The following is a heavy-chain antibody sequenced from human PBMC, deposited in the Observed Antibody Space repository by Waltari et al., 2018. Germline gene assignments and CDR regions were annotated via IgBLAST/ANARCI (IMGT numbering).Heavy chain of an antibody. CDR2: SKSQIDGGAA. CDR1: GFTFGHFW. Sequence: EVQLVESGGDLVETGGSLRLSCVASGFTFGHFWMMGVRQAPGKGLEWVGNSKSQIDGGAAEYASPLNDRFIISRDYSKNTLYLVMNNLRIEDTGVYYCTTPISALFGLDPANRRGSGFWGQGTLVTVSS. CDR3: TTPISALFGLDPANRRGSGF. V-gene: IGHV3-15*01. D-gene: IGHD3-3*01. J-gene: IGHJ4*02.